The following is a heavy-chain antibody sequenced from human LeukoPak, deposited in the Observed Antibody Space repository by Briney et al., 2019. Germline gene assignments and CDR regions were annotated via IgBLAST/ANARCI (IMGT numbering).Heavy chain of an antibody. CDR3: ASLHSYGADI. D-gene: IGHD5-18*01. CDR1: GGSITSYY. CDR2: IYYSGSI. J-gene: IGHJ3*02. V-gene: IGHV4-59*01. Sequence: PSETLSLTCTVSGGSITSYYWSWVRQPPGKGLEWIGCIYYSGSINYNPSLESRVTISIDTSKNQFSLNLRSVNTADTAVYYCASLHSYGADIWGVGTMVTVSS.